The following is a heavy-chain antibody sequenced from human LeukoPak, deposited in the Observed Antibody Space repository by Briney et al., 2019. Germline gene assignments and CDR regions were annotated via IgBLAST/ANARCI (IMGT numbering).Heavy chain of an antibody. CDR1: GGSISSYY. Sequence: SETLSLTCTVSGGSISSYYWSWIRQPPGKGLEWIGYIYYSGSTNYNPSLESRVTISVDTSKNQFSLKLSSVTAADTAVYYCARLRQQLVDYWGQGTLVTVSS. CDR3: ARLRQQLVDY. D-gene: IGHD6-13*01. J-gene: IGHJ4*02. V-gene: IGHV4-59*08. CDR2: IYYSGST.